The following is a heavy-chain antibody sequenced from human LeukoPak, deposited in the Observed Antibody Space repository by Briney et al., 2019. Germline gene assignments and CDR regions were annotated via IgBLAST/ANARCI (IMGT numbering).Heavy chain of an antibody. CDR3: ARRNSITMIVADAFDI. CDR1: GGSLSSYY. J-gene: IGHJ3*02. V-gene: IGHV4-59*08. CDR2: IYYSGST. Sequence: PSETLSLTCTVSGGSLSSYYWSWIRQPPGKGLEWIGYIYYSGSTNYNPSLKSRVTISVDTSKNQFSLKLSSVTAADTAVYYCARRNSITMIVADAFDIWGQGTMVTVSS. D-gene: IGHD3-22*01.